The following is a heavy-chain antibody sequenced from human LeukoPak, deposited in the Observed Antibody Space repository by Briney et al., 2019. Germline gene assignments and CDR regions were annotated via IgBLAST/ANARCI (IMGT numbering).Heavy chain of an antibody. CDR3: AELGITMIGGV. CDR2: ISSSGST. D-gene: IGHD3-10*02. J-gene: IGHJ6*04. V-gene: IGHV4-61*02. Sequence: ASETLSLTCTVSGDSISSGDYYWSWIRQPAGKGLEWIGRISSSGSTNYNPSLKSRVTISVDTSKNQFSLKLSSVTAADTAVYYCAELGITMIGGVWGKGTTVTISS. CDR1: GDSISSGDYY.